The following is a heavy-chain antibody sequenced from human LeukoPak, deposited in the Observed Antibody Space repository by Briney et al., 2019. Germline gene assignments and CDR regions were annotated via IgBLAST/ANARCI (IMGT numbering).Heavy chain of an antibody. CDR1: GFTVSSNY. CDR2: IYSGGST. CDR3: ARDYGSGYYYYYGMDV. J-gene: IGHJ6*02. V-gene: IGHV3-66*01. Sequence: GGSLRLSCAASGFTVSSNYMSWVRQAPGKGLEWVSVIYSGGSTYYADSVKGRFTISRDNSKSTLYLQMNSLRAEDTAVYYCARDYGSGYYYYYGMDVWGQGTTVTVSS. D-gene: IGHD3-10*01.